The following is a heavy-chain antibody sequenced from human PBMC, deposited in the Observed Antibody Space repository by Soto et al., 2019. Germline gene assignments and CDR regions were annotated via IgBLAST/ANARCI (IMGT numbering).Heavy chain of an antibody. V-gene: IGHV3-23*01. CDR1: GFTFSSYA. J-gene: IGHJ6*03. Sequence: EVQLLESGGGLVQPGGSLRLSCAASGFTFSSYAMSWVRQAPGKGLEWVSAISGSGGSTYYADSVKGRFTISRDNSKNALYLQMNSLRAEDTAVYYCAKYGSDYYYYMDVWGKGTTVTVSS. CDR3: AKYGSDYYYYMDV. CDR2: ISGSGGST. D-gene: IGHD1-26*01.